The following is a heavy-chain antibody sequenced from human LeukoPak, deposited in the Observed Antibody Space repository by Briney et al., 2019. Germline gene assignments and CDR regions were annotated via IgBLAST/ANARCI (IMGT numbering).Heavy chain of an antibody. V-gene: IGHV3-23*01. D-gene: IGHD3-3*01. CDR1: GFTFSSFG. CDR3: AKGKDFNGYYVDS. J-gene: IGHJ4*02. CDR2: SGGSGGAT. Sequence: PGGSLRLSCAASGFTFSSFGMSWVRQSPETGLEWFSVSGGSGGATHYAESVKGRFTISRDNSKNTLNLEMSRLRADDTAVYYCAKGKDFNGYYVDSWGQGTLVTVSS.